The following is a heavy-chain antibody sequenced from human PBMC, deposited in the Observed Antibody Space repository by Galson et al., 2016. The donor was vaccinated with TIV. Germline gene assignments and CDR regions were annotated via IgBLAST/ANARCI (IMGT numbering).Heavy chain of an antibody. CDR1: GGTFNIYA. CDR2: ILPIFGAA. V-gene: IGHV1-69*01. Sequence: VKVSCKASGGTFNIYAISWVRQAPGQGLEWMGGILPIFGAATYAQKFQGRVTTTADESTNTAYMELSSLKSDDTAMYYCARPSSSCRGCSYYYYMDVWGKGTTVTVSS. CDR3: ARPSSSCRGCSYYYYMDV. J-gene: IGHJ6*03. D-gene: IGHD6-19*01.